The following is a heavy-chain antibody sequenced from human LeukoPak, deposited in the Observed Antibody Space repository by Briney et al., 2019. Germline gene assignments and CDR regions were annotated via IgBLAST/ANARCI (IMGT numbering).Heavy chain of an antibody. CDR1: GGSISGYY. Sequence: SETLSLTCTVSGGSISGYYWNWIRQPPGKGLEWIWCISYSVSTKYNPSLRSRVSISLETSKKQFSLHLSSVTAADTAIYYCVRDLDAWSAIDIWGEGTMVTVSS. D-gene: IGHD3/OR15-3a*01. V-gene: IGHV4-59*01. J-gene: IGHJ3*02. CDR2: ISYSVST. CDR3: VRDLDAWSAIDI.